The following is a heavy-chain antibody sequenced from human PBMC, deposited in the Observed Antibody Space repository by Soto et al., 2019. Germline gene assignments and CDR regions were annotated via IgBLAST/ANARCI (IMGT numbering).Heavy chain of an antibody. V-gene: IGHV1-2*04. D-gene: IGHD3-22*01. CDR3: ARDSPLSSSGYYYNY. J-gene: IGHJ4*02. CDR2: INPNSGGT. CDR1: GYTFTGYY. Sequence: GASVNVSFKASGYTFTGYYMHWVRQAPGQGLEWMGWINPNSGGTNYAQKFQGWVTMTRDTSISTAYMELSRLRSDDTAVYYCARDSPLSSSGYYYNYWGQGTLVTVSS.